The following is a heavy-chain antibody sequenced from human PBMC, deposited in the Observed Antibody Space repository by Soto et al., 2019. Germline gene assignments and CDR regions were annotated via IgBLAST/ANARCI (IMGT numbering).Heavy chain of an antibody. D-gene: IGHD1-26*01. CDR2: IYHSGST. Sequence: QVQLRESGPGLVKPSGTLSLTCAVSGGSISSINWWSWVRQPPGKGLEWVGEIYHSGSTNYNPSLKSRVTISVDKSKNQFSLKLSSVTAADTAVYYCARVSGSYYYGMDVWGQGTTVTVSS. V-gene: IGHV4-4*02. CDR3: ARVSGSYYYGMDV. J-gene: IGHJ6*02. CDR1: GGSISSINW.